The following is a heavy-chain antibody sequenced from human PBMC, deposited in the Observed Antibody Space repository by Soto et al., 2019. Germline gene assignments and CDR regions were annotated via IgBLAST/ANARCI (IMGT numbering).Heavy chain of an antibody. D-gene: IGHD6-19*01. CDR2: IYGGGTT. CDR1: GFAVSSKY. V-gene: IGHV3-53*01. CDR3: VQTTGWPGFDF. Sequence: EVQLVESGGGLFQPGGSLRLSCAASGFAVSSKYMTWVRQAPGKGLEWVSVIYGGGTTYYADSVKGRFTISRDTSKNTLYLQMNSLRAEDTAVYYCVQTTGWPGFDFWGQGTLVTVSS. J-gene: IGHJ4*02.